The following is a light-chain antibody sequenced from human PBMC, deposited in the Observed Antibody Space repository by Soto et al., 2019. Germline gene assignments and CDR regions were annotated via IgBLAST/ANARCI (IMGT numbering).Light chain of an antibody. CDR2: GNS. CDR1: SSNIGAGYD. Sequence: QSVLTQPPSVSGAPGQRVTISCTGSSSNIGAGYDVHWYQQLPGTAPKLLIYGNSNRPSGVPDRFSGSKSGTSASLAITGLQAEDEADYCCQFCDCSLRGLVFGGGTKVTVL. CDR3: QFCDCSLRGLV. V-gene: IGLV1-40*01. J-gene: IGLJ3*02.